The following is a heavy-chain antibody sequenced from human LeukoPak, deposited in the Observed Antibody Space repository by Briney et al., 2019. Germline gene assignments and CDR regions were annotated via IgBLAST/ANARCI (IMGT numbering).Heavy chain of an antibody. V-gene: IGHV1-46*01. CDR3: ARDRRAAMVYGFGY. CDR2: INPSGSSA. D-gene: IGHD5-18*01. J-gene: IGHJ4*02. Sequence: GASVKVSCKASGYSFTSYYMHWVRQAPGQGLEWMGFINPSGSSAAYAQKFQGRLTMTRDMFTSTDYMELTSLTSEDTAVYYCARDRRAAMVYGFGYWGQGTLVTVSS. CDR1: GYSFTSYY.